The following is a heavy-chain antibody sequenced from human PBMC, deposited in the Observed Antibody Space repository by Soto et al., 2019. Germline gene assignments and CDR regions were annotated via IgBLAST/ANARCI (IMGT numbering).Heavy chain of an antibody. CDR2: INPNSGGT. V-gene: IGHV1-2*04. CDR3: ARDLSLYIAAPGPSAFDI. Sequence: ASVKVSCKASGYTFTGYYMHWGRQAPGQGLEWMGWINPNSGGTNYAQKFQGWVTMTRDTSISTAYMELSRLRSDDTAVYYCARDLSLYIAAPGPSAFDIWGQGTMVTVSS. CDR1: GYTFTGYY. J-gene: IGHJ3*02. D-gene: IGHD6-6*01.